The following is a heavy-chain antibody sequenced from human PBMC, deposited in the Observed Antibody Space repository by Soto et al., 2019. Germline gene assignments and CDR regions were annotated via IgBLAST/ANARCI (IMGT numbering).Heavy chain of an antibody. J-gene: IGHJ6*03. Sequence: GSLRLSCAASGFTFSSYSMNWVRQAPGKGLEWVSSISSSSSYIYYADSVKGRFTISRDNAKNSLYLQMNSLRAEDTAVYYCARDTVLRFLEWPSSYYYYMDVWGKGTTVTVSS. CDR2: ISSSSSYI. D-gene: IGHD3-3*01. CDR3: ARDTVLRFLEWPSSYYYYMDV. V-gene: IGHV3-21*01. CDR1: GFTFSSYS.